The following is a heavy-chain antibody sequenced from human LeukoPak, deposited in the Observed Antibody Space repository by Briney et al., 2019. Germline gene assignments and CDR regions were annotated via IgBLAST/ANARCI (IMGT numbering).Heavy chain of an antibody. V-gene: IGHV3-48*03. CDR3: AELGITMIGGV. J-gene: IGHJ6*04. CDR2: ISSSGSTI. CDR1: GVTFSSYE. D-gene: IGHD3-10*02. Sequence: PGGSLRLSCAASGVTFSSYEMNWVRQAPGKGLEWVSYISSSGSTIYYADSVKGRFTISRDNAKNSLYLQRNSLRAEDTAVYYCAELGITMIGGVWGKGTTVTISS.